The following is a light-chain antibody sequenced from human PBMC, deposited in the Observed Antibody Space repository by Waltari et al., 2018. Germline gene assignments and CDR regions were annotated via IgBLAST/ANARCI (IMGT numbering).Light chain of an antibody. CDR2: KVS. V-gene: IGKV2-30*02. J-gene: IGKJ1*01. CDR1: QSLVHSDGNTY. Sequence: DVVLTQSPLSLPITPGQPASISCRSSQSLVHSDGNTYLSWYQQKPGQPPRLLIYKVSNRESGVPDRFIGSGAGTDFTLKSSRVEAEDVGVYYGGQGAHWPPWTFGQGTKVEIE. CDR3: GQGAHWPPWT.